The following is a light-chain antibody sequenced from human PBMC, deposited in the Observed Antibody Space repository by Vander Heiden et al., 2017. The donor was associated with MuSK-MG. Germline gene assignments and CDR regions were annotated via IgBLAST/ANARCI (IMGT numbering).Light chain of an antibody. CDR1: SSDVGGYNY. J-gene: IGLJ1*01. CDR3: SSYTSSSLYV. Sequence: QSALTQPASVSGSPGQSITISCTGTSSDVGGYNYVSWYQQHTGKAPKLMIYDVSNRPSGVSNRFSGSKSGNTASLTISGLQAGDEADYYCSSYTSSSLYVFGTGTKVTVL. CDR2: DVS. V-gene: IGLV2-14*03.